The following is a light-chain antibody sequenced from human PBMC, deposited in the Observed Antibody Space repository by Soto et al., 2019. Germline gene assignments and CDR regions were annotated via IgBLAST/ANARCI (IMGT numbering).Light chain of an antibody. Sequence: EIVLTQSPGTLSLSPGERATLSCRASQSVSSSYLAWYQQKPGQDPRLLIYGASSRATGIPARFSGSGSGTDFTLTISRLEPEDFAVYYCQQYGSSPHTFGQGTKLEIK. V-gene: IGKV3-20*01. CDR1: QSVSSSY. CDR3: QQYGSSPHT. CDR2: GAS. J-gene: IGKJ2*01.